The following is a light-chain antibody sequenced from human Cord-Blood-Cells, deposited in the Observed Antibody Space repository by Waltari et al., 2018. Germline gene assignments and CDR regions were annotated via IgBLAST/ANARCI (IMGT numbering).Light chain of an antibody. Sequence: IQITQSPSSLSASVGDSVTITCQASPDISNYLIWSQSKPGKAPTLLIYDSTNLETGVPSRFSGSGAGTDFTFTNSCLQPEDIETYYCQQYDNLPYTFGQGTKVEIK. CDR1: PDISNY. V-gene: IGKV1-33*01. CDR3: QQYDNLPYT. CDR2: DST. J-gene: IGKJ2*01.